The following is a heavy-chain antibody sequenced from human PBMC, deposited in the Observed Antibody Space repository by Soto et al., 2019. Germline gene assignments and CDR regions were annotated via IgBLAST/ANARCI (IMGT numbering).Heavy chain of an antibody. CDR3: ARLKQDYAVA. CDR1: GYTFTSYD. CDR2: MNPNSGNT. Sequence: QVWLVQSGAEVKKPGASVKVSCKASGYTFTSYDINWVRLATGKGLEWMGWMNPNSGNTAYAQKFQGRVTMTRNTSISTAYMELSSLRSEDTAVYYCARLKQDYAVAWGQGTLVTVSS. V-gene: IGHV1-8*01. D-gene: IGHD3-16*01. J-gene: IGHJ5*02.